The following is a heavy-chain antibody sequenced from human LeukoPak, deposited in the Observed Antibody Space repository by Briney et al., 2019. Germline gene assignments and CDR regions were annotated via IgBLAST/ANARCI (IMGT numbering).Heavy chain of an antibody. J-gene: IGHJ4*02. CDR3: ARSDYDYVWGSYRYTGYFDY. CDR1: GFTFSSYW. D-gene: IGHD3-16*02. Sequence: PGGSLRFSCAASGFTFSSYWMSWVRQAPGKGLEWVANIKQDGSEKYYVDSVKGRFTISRDNAKNSLYLQMNSLRAEDTAVYYWARSDYDYVWGSYRYTGYFDYWGQGTLVTVSS. V-gene: IGHV3-7*01. CDR2: IKQDGSEK.